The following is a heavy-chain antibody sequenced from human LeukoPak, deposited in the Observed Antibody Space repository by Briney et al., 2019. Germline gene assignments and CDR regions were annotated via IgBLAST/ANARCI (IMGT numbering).Heavy chain of an antibody. Sequence: SETLSLTCTVSGGSISNYYWSWIRQPAGKGLEWIGRIYSTGSTNYNPSLTSRVTMSVDTSKNQFSLKLRSVTAADTAVYYCARGLYDYYFDYWGQGTLVTVSS. D-gene: IGHD3-3*01. CDR1: GGSISNYY. CDR3: ARGLYDYYFDY. J-gene: IGHJ4*02. V-gene: IGHV4-4*07. CDR2: IYSTGST.